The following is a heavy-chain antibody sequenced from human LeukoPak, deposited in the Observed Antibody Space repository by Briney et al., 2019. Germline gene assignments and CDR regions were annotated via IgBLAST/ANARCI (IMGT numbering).Heavy chain of an antibody. CDR3: AREDTAMVVCDY. CDR1: GGTFSIYG. V-gene: IGHV1-69*04. J-gene: IGHJ4*02. D-gene: IGHD5-18*01. Sequence: GASVTVSCKASGGTFSIYGISWVRQAPGQGLEWMGRIIPMHGITNYAQKFQGRVTITADKSTSTVYMELSSLTSEDTAIYYCAREDTAMVVCDYWGQGTLVTVCS. CDR2: IIPMHGIT.